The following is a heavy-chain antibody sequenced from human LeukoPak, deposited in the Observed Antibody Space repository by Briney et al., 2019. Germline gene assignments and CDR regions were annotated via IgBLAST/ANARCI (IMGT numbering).Heavy chain of an antibody. CDR3: ARGFELFIDY. V-gene: IGHV4-59*01. Sequence: PSETLSLTCTVSGGSISSYYWSWIRQPPGKGLEWIGYIYYSGSTNYNPSLKSRVTISVDTSKNQFSLKLSSVTAADMAVYYCARGFELFIDYWGQGTLVTVSS. D-gene: IGHD1-26*01. CDR1: GGSISSYY. CDR2: IYYSGST. J-gene: IGHJ4*02.